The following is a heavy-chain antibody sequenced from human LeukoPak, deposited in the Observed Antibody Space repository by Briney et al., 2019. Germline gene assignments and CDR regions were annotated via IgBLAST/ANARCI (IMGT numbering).Heavy chain of an antibody. CDR1: GGSISSSSYY. J-gene: IGHJ4*02. Sequence: SETLSLTCTVSGGSISSSSYYWGWIRQPPGKGLEWIGSIYYSGSTYYNPSLKNRVTISVDTSKNQFSLKLSSVTAADTAVYYCASMGSGYSPRPGHFDYWGQGTLVTVSS. D-gene: IGHD3-22*01. CDR2: IYYSGST. V-gene: IGHV4-39*01. CDR3: ASMGSGYSPRPGHFDY.